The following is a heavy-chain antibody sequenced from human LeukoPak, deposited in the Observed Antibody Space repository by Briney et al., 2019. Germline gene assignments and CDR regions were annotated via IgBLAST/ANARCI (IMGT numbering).Heavy chain of an antibody. CDR3: AGSPTVSAGECSSVTCQADY. CDR2: ISGSGGST. J-gene: IGHJ4*02. CDR1: GFTFSSYA. Sequence: GGSLRLSCAASGFTFSSYAMSWVRQAPGKGLEWVSAISGSGGSTYYADSVKGRFTISRDNSKNTLYLQMNSLRAEDTAVYYCAGSPTVSAGECSSVTCQADYWGQGTLVTVSS. V-gene: IGHV3-23*01. D-gene: IGHD2-2*01.